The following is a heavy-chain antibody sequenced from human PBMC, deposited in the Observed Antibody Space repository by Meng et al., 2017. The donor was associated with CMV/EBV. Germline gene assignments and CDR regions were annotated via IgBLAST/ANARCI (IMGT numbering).Heavy chain of an antibody. J-gene: IGHJ6*02. V-gene: IGHV3-30-3*01. CDR3: ARAIHGAQVVPAKLTVYYYGIDV. CDR1: GFTFSSYA. D-gene: IGHD2-2*01. CDR2: ISYDGSNK. Sequence: GESLKISCAASGFTFSSYAMHWVRQAPGKGLEWVAVISYDGSNKYYADSVKGRFTISRDNSKNTLYLQMNSLRAEDTAVYYCARAIHGAQVVPAKLTVYYYGIDVWGQGTTVTVSS.